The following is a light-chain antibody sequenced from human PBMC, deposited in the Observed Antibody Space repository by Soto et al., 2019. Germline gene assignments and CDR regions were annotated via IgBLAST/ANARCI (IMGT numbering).Light chain of an antibody. Sequence: DIQMTQSPSTLSASVGDRVTITCRASQTISSWLAWYQQKPGKAPKLLIYKASTLKSGVPSRFSGSGSETEFTLTISSLQPDDFATYYCQQYNSYSTFGQGTKVDIK. J-gene: IGKJ1*01. V-gene: IGKV1-5*03. CDR1: QTISSW. CDR3: QQYNSYST. CDR2: KAS.